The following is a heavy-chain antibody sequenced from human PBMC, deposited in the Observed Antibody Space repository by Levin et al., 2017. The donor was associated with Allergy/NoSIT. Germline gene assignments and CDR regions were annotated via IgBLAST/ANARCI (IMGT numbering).Heavy chain of an antibody. CDR1: GFTFSSYA. Sequence: GESLKISCAASGFTFSSYAMSWVRQAPGKGLEWVSAISGSGGSTYYADSVKGRFTISRDNSKNTLYLQTNSLRAEDTAVYYCAKDIEYRLRLPFDYWGQGTLVTVSS. D-gene: IGHD5-12*01. J-gene: IGHJ4*02. CDR3: AKDIEYRLRLPFDY. V-gene: IGHV3-23*01. CDR2: ISGSGGST.